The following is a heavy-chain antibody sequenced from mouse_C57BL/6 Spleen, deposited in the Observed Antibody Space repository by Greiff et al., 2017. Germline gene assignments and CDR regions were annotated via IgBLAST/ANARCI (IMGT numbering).Heavy chain of an antibody. CDR1: GYTFTSYT. Sequence: QVQLQQSGAELARPGASVKMSCKASGYTFTSYTMHWVKQRPGQGLEWIGYINPSSGYTKYNQKFKDKATLTAAKSSSTAYMQLSSLTSEDSAVYYCARCYGSSCYAMDYWGQGTSVTVSS. CDR3: ARCYGSSCYAMDY. V-gene: IGHV1-4*01. CDR2: INPSSGYT. J-gene: IGHJ4*01. D-gene: IGHD1-1*01.